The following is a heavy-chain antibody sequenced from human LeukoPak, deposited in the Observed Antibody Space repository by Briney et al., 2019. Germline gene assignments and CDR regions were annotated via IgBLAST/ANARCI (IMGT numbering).Heavy chain of an antibody. Sequence: PGGSLRLSCAASGFTFSSYEMNWVRQAPGKGLEWVSYISSGGSTIYYADSVKGRFTISRDNAKNSLYLQMNSLRAEDTAVYYCARGGYYYDSSGYHWGQGTLVTVSS. V-gene: IGHV3-48*03. CDR1: GFTFSSYE. CDR3: ARGGYYYDSSGYH. J-gene: IGHJ4*02. D-gene: IGHD3-22*01. CDR2: ISSGGSTI.